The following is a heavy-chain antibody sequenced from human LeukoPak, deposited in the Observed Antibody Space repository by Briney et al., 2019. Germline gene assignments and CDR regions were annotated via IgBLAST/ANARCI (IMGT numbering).Heavy chain of an antibody. CDR2: IYYSGST. Sequence: PSETPSLTSTVSGGSVSSSSYYWGWIRQPPGKGLEWIGSIYYSGSTYYNPSLKSRVTISVDTSKNQFSLKLSSVTAADTAVYYCARDLIVVVPAAMPAHYYYGMDVWGQGTTVTVSS. V-gene: IGHV4-39*07. CDR1: GGSVSSSSYY. CDR3: ARDLIVVVPAAMPAHYYYGMDV. J-gene: IGHJ6*02. D-gene: IGHD2-2*01.